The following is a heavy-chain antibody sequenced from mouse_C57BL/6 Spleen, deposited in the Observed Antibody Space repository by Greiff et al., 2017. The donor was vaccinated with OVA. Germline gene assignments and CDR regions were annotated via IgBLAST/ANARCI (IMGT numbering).Heavy chain of an antibody. CDR3: ATYYSNYPYYAMDY. J-gene: IGHJ4*01. D-gene: IGHD2-5*01. CDR1: GFSLPSYG. V-gene: IGHV2-5*01. CDR2: LWRGGST. Sequence: VQLMESGPGLVQPSQSLSITCTVSGFSLPSYGVHWVRQSPGKGLEWLGVLWRGGSTDYNAAFMSRLSITKDNSKSQVFFKMNRLQSYDTAIYYFATYYSNYPYYAMDYWGQGTSVTVSS.